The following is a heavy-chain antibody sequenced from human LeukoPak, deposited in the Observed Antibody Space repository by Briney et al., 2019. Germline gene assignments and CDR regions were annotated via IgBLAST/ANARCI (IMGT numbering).Heavy chain of an antibody. D-gene: IGHD3-22*01. CDR3: ARGETRYYYDSSGYLDVDY. V-gene: IGHV3-33*01. Sequence: GGSLRLSCAASGFTFSSYGMHWVRQAPGKGLEWVAVIWYDGSNKYYADSVKGRFTISRDNSKNTLYLQMNRLRAEDTAVYYCARGETRYYYDSSGYLDVDYWGQGTLVTVSS. CDR1: GFTFSSYG. J-gene: IGHJ4*02. CDR2: IWYDGSNK.